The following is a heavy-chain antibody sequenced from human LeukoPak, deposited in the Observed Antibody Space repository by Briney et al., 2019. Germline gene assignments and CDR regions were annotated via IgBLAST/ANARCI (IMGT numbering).Heavy chain of an antibody. CDR3: AKSPVYDFWSGYDYFDY. J-gene: IGHJ4*02. CDR1: GFTFSTYW. Sequence: GGSPRLSCAASGFTFSTYWMNWVRQAPGKGLEWVSAISGSGGSTYYADSVKGRFTISRDNSKNTLYLQMNSLRAEDTAVYYCAKSPVYDFWSGYDYFDYWGQGTLVTASS. D-gene: IGHD3-3*01. CDR2: ISGSGGST. V-gene: IGHV3-23*01.